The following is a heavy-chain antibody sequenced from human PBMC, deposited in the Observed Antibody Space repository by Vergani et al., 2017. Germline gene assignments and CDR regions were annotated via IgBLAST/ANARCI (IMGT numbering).Heavy chain of an antibody. CDR2: IKSKTDGGTT. Sequence: EVQLVESGGGLVKPGGSLRLSCAASGFTFSNAWMSWVRQAPGKGLEWVGRIKSKTDGGTTDYAAPVKGRFTIARDDSKNTLYLQMNSLKTEDTAVYYCTLSGGYGYYIYWGQGTLVTVSS. V-gene: IGHV3-15*01. D-gene: IGHD4-17*01. CDR3: TLSGGYGYYIY. CDR1: GFTFSNAW. J-gene: IGHJ4*02.